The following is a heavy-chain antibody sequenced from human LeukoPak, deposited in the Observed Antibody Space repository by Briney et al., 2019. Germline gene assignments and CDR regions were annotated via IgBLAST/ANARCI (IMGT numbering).Heavy chain of an antibody. CDR3: ARSRTVDY. V-gene: IGHV3-48*04. Sequence: GGSLRLSCAASGLTFSSYSMNWVRQAPGKGLEWVSYISSSSSTIYYADSVKGRFTISRDNAKNSLYLQMNSLRAEDTAVYYCARSRTVDYWGQGTLVTVSS. CDR1: GLTFSSYS. CDR2: ISSSSSTI. J-gene: IGHJ4*02.